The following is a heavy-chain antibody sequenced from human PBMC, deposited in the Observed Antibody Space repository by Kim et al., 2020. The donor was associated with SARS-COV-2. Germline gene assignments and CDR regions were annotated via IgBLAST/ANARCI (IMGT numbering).Heavy chain of an antibody. V-gene: IGHV1-69*04. D-gene: IGHD3-3*01. Sequence: SVKVSCKASGGTFSSYAISWVRQAPGQGLEWMGRIIPILGIANYAQKFQGRVTITADKSTSTAYMELSSLRSEDTAVYYCATTYYDFWSGYSGDRGYWYFDLWGRGTLVTVSS. J-gene: IGHJ2*01. CDR3: ATTYYDFWSGYSGDRGYWYFDL. CDR2: IIPILGIA. CDR1: GGTFSSYA.